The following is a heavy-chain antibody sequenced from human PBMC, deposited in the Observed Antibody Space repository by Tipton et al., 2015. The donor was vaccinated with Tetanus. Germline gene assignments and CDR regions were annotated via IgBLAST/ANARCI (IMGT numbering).Heavy chain of an antibody. V-gene: IGHV4-31*03. CDR1: GGSISSGGSF. J-gene: IGHJ4*02. Sequence: TLPLTCTVSGGSISSGGSFWSWIRQHPGKDLEWIGYIYYSGSTYYNPSLQSRVTISLDTSKNQFSLKLTSVTAGDTAVYFCVKFEYRTSFASWGQGALVTVSS. D-gene: IGHD6-6*01. CDR3: VKFEYRTSFAS. CDR2: IYYSGST.